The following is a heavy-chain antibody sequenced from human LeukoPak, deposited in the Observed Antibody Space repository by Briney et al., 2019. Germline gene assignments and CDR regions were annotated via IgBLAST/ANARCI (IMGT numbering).Heavy chain of an antibody. CDR2: IYYSGRN. Sequence: SETLSLTCTVSGGSISSSSYYWGWLRQPPGKGLEWIGSIYYSGRNYYNPSLKRGVTISVNTSKKQFSLKLSSVTAADTAVYYCARYDSGEFDYWGRGTLVIVSS. CDR3: ARYDSGEFDY. V-gene: IGHV4-39*01. CDR1: GGSISSSSYY. J-gene: IGHJ4*02. D-gene: IGHD3-10*01.